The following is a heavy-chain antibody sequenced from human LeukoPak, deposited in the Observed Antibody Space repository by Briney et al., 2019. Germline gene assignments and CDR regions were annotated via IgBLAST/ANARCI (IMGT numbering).Heavy chain of an antibody. CDR3: AKFPGSDGNH. J-gene: IGHJ5*02. Sequence: GGSLRLSCAASGFTFNMYSMSWVRQSPGRGLEWIAAVGGSGTMTYYADSVKGRFTISRDNSKNTLFLQMNNLRAEDTAVYYCAKFPGSDGNHWGQGSLVAVSS. D-gene: IGHD2-21*02. V-gene: IGHV3-23*01. CDR2: VGGSGTMT. CDR1: GFTFNMYS.